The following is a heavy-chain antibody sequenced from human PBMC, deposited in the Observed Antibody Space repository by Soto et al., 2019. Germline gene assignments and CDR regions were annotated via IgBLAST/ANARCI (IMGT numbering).Heavy chain of an antibody. V-gene: IGHV1-69*01. J-gene: IGHJ4*02. CDR2: IIPYYNTL. D-gene: IGHD6-13*01. CDR3: ASGASRWYPYFFDS. CDR1: EGTFNSYA. Sequence: QAPVVQSGAEVRKPGSSVKLSCKPSEGTFNSYAIAWVRQAPGQGLEWMGGIIPYYNTLNYAQKFQDRVTITADDSTNTVYMELSSLRSDDTAVYFCASGASRWYPYFFDSWAQGTLVTVSS.